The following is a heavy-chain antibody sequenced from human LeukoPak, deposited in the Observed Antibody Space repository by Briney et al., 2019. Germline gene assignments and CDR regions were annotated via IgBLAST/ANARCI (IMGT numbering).Heavy chain of an antibody. D-gene: IGHD3-22*01. CDR1: GGPISPYD. CDR2: IHNGGST. Sequence: RPETLSLTGTVSGGPISPYDWPWIRQPPGKGLEWIGYIHNGGSTNYNPSLYSEVTTYIDTSKKQFSLNMGSVTSANTALYYCARDSVDESSGYYLSGAFDLWGQGTLVTVSS. J-gene: IGHJ4*02. CDR3: ARDSVDESSGYYLSGAFDL. V-gene: IGHV4-59*01.